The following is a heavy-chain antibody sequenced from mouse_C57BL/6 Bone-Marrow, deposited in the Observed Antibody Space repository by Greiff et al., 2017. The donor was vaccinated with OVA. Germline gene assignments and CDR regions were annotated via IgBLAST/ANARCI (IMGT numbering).Heavy chain of an antibody. CDR1: GFSLTSYG. CDR3: AKTRYYDYGYYYAMDY. Sequence: VQLVESGPGLVAPSQSLSITCTVSGFSLTSYGVSWVRQPPGKGLEWLGGIWGDGGTNYHSALISKLSISNDNSKGQVFLKLNSLQTDDTATYYCAKTRYYDYGYYYAMDYWGQGTSVTVSS. D-gene: IGHD2-4*01. J-gene: IGHJ4*01. V-gene: IGHV2-3*01. CDR2: IWGDGGT.